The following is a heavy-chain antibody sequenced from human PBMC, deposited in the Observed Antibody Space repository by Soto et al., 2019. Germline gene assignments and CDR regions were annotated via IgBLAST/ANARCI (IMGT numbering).Heavy chain of an antibody. CDR2: ISGSGGST. J-gene: IGHJ5*02. Sequence: GGSLRLSCAASGFTFSSYAMSWVRQAPGKGLEWVSAISGSGGSTYYADSVKGRFTISRDNSKNTLYLQMNSLRAEDTAVYYCAKDRSRYSYGFVPRASMFDPWGQGTLVTVSS. V-gene: IGHV3-23*01. D-gene: IGHD5-18*01. CDR3: AKDRSRYSYGFVPRASMFDP. CDR1: GFTFSSYA.